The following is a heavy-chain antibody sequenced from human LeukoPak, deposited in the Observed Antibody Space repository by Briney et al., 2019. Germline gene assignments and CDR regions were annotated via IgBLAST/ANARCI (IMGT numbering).Heavy chain of an antibody. CDR3: ARGNQPLGSYYYYYMDV. J-gene: IGHJ6*03. CDR1: GFTFSSYS. CDR2: ISSSSSTI. Sequence: SGGSLRLSCAASGFTFSSYSMNWVRQAPGKGLEWVSYISSSSSTIYYADSVKGRFTISRDNAKNSLYLQMNSLRAEDTAVYYCARGNQPLGSYYYYYMDVWGKGTTVTVSS. D-gene: IGHD1-14*01. V-gene: IGHV3-48*01.